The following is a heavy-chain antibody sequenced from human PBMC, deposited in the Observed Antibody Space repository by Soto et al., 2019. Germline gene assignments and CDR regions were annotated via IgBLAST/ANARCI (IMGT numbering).Heavy chain of an antibody. Sequence: PSETLSLTCAVYGGSFSGYYWSWIRQPPGKGLEWIGEINHSGSTNYNPSLKSRVTISVDTSKNQFSLKVSSVTAADTAVYYCARRLFSSTWPSYFDYWGEGTLVTVSS. CDR3: ARRLFSSTWPSYFDY. V-gene: IGHV4-34*01. CDR2: INHSGST. D-gene: IGHD6-13*01. CDR1: GGSFSGYY. J-gene: IGHJ4*02.